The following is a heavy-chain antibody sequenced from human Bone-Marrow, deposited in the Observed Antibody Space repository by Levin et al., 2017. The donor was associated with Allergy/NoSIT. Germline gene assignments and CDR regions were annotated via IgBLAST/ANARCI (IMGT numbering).Heavy chain of an antibody. Sequence: QLGESLKISCTDSRFTFNTYAMSWVRQAPGKGLEWVSAISGAAGRTHYADSVKGRFTISRDNSKNTLYLELSSLRAEDTAVYYCASFAAGSLYYGLDVWGQGTTVTVSS. CDR3: ASFAAGSLYYGLDV. CDR1: RFTFNTYA. J-gene: IGHJ6*02. D-gene: IGHD6-13*01. V-gene: IGHV3-23*01. CDR2: ISGAAGRT.